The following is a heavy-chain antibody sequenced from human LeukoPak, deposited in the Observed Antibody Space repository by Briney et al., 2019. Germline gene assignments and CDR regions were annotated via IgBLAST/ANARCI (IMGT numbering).Heavy chain of an antibody. J-gene: IGHJ3*01. CDR1: GFTFSNYW. Sequence: GSLRLSCAASGFTFSNYWMHWVRQVPGKGLVWVSRINDDGSATFYADSVKGRFTISRDNAKNTLYLQMNSLRAEDTAVYYCARRSAAKDAFDFWGQGTMVTVSS. V-gene: IGHV3-74*01. CDR2: INDDGSAT. D-gene: IGHD6-25*01. CDR3: ARRSAAKDAFDF.